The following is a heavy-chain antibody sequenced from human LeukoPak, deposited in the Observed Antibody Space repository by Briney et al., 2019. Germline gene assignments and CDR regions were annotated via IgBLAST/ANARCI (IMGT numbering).Heavy chain of an antibody. V-gene: IGHV4-38-2*01. Sequence: GSLRLSCAASGFTFSSYSMNWIRQPPGKGLEWIASISHGASTYYNPSLQSRVTMSVDTSKNQFSLKLSSVTAADTAVYYCARGVGYCSGGSCYPPEYFDLWGRGTLVTVSS. D-gene: IGHD2-15*01. CDR2: ISHGAST. CDR1: GFTFSSYS. CDR3: ARGVGYCSGGSCYPPEYFDL. J-gene: IGHJ2*01.